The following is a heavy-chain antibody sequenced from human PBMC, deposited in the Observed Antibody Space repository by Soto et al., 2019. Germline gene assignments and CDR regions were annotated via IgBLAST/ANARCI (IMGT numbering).Heavy chain of an antibody. J-gene: IGHJ4*02. V-gene: IGHV3-30*18. CDR1: GFTFSDYA. CDR3: AKGGRQWLVTSDFNY. CDR2: VSHDGRNT. D-gene: IGHD6-19*01. Sequence: VQLVESGGGVVQPGRSLRLSCAASGFTFSDYAMHWVRQAPGKGLEWVAVVSHDGRNTNYADSVKGRVTISRDSSKNTVSLEMTSLRAEDTGVYYCAKGGRQWLVTSDFNYWGQGALVTVSS.